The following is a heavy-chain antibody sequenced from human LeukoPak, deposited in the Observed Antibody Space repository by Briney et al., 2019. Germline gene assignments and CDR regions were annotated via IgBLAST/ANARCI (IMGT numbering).Heavy chain of an antibody. V-gene: IGHV1-18*01. D-gene: IGHD7-27*01. CDR1: GYTFTSYG. CDR2: ISAYNGNT. J-gene: IGHJ6*02. CDR3: ARETNEGYITGDLGYYYYGMDV. Sequence: GASVKVSCKASGYTFTSYGISWVRQAPGQGLEWMGWISAYNGNTNYAQKLQGRVTMTTDTSTSTAYMELRSLRSDDTAVYYCARETNEGYITGDLGYYYYGMDVWGQGTTVTVSS.